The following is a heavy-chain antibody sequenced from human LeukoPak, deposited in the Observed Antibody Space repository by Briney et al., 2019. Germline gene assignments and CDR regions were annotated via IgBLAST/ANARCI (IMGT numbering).Heavy chain of an antibody. CDR1: GGSISSGDYY. Sequence: SETLSLTCTVSGGSISSGDYYWSWIRQPPGKGLEWIGYIYYSGSTYYNPSLKSRVTISVDTSKNQFSLKLSSVTAADTAVYYCARHLAGSRVTPWGYWGQGTLVTVSS. CDR2: IYYSGST. J-gene: IGHJ4*02. V-gene: IGHV4-30-4*08. D-gene: IGHD4-23*01. CDR3: ARHLAGSRVTPWGY.